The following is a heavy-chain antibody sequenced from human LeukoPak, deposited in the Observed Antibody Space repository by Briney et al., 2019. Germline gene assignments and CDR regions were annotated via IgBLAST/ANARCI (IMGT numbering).Heavy chain of an antibody. V-gene: IGHV3-66*02. CDR3: ARVNYAGGFDY. D-gene: IGHD1-7*01. Sequence: GGPLRLSCAASGFTVSSDYMSWVRRAPGKGLEWVSIVYSDGTTYYADSVKGRFSVSRDISKNTMSVQMNGLRPEDTAVYYCARVNYAGGFDYWGQGTLVTVSS. J-gene: IGHJ4*02. CDR2: VYSDGTT. CDR1: GFTVSSDY.